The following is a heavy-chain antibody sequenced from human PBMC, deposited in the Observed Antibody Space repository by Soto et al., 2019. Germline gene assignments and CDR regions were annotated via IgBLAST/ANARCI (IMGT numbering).Heavy chain of an antibody. Sequence: QVQLVQSGAEVKEPGDSVRVSCEASGYTFTAYYIHWVRRAPGQGLEWMGWINPKFGDTTYAQDFQGRVSMTRDMSISNVYMELSGLTSDNTARYYCARDMDYYYGRGSGNGHGVWGQWTTVTVFS. CDR3: ARDMDYYYGRGSGNGHGV. CDR1: GYTFTAYY. J-gene: IGHJ6*02. D-gene: IGHD3-10*02. CDR2: INPKFGDT. V-gene: IGHV1-2*02.